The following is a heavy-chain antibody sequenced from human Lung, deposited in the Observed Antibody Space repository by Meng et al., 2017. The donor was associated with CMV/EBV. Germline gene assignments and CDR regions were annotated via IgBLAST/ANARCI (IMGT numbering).Heavy chain of an antibody. J-gene: IGHJ6*02. CDR1: GFTFSYHA. V-gene: IGHV3-30*04. Sequence: GGSLWLSCAASGFTFSYHAMHWVRQAPGKGLEWVALISYDGSNKYYADSVKCRFTFSRDNSKNTLFLQMSSLRVEDTAVYYCARERGDGYNYPLDVWGQGTXVTVSS. CDR3: ARERGDGYNYPLDV. CDR2: ISYDGSNK. D-gene: IGHD5-24*01.